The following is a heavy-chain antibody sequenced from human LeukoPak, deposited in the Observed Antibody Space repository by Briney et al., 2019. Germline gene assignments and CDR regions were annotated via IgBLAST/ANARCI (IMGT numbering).Heavy chain of an antibody. D-gene: IGHD3-10*01. Sequence: SETLSLTCAVYGGSFSGYYWSWIRQPPGKGLEWIGEINHSGSTNYNPSLKSRVTISVDTSKNQFSLELSSVTAADTAVYYCARFGELLSSGDYWGQGTLVTVSS. CDR3: ARFGELLSSGDY. V-gene: IGHV4-34*01. CDR1: GGSFSGYY. J-gene: IGHJ4*02. CDR2: INHSGST.